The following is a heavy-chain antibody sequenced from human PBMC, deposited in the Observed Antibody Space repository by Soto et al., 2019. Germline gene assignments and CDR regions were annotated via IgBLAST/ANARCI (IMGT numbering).Heavy chain of an antibody. CDR2: IIPIFGTA. D-gene: IGHD3-22*01. CDR3: ARPHYDSSGYYYASPFDY. Sequence: YAISWVRQAPGQGLEWMGGIIPIFGTANYAQKFQGRVTITADESTSTAYMELSSLRSEDTAVYYCARPHYDSSGYYYASPFDYWGQGTLVTVSS. V-gene: IGHV1-69*01. CDR1: YA. J-gene: IGHJ4*02.